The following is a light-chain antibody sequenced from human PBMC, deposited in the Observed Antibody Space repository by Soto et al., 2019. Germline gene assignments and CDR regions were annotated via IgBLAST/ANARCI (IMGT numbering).Light chain of an antibody. J-gene: IGLJ1*01. CDR2: EVT. CDR3: CSYAGSWAYV. V-gene: IGLV2-23*02. CDR1: SSDVGTYNL. Sequence: QLVLTQPASVSGSPGQSITISCTGTSSDVGTYNLVSWYQQYPGKAPKLMIYEVTKRPSGVSNRFSGSKSGNTASLTISGLQAEDEADYYCCSYAGSWAYVFGTGTKLTVL.